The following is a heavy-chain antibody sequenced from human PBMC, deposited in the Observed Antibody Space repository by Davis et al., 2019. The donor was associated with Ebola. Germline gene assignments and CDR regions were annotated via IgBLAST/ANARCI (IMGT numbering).Heavy chain of an antibody. CDR3: ARSYDSSAPFDY. Sequence: GGSLRLSCGASGFIFSSYSMNWVRQAPGKGLEWVAFMSAFGSTTYYADSVRGRFTISRDIAKRSLFLQMSSLRDEDTAVYFCARSYDSSAPFDYWGQGTLVTVSS. CDR2: MSAFGSTT. J-gene: IGHJ4*02. V-gene: IGHV3-48*02. CDR1: GFIFSSYS. D-gene: IGHD3-22*01.